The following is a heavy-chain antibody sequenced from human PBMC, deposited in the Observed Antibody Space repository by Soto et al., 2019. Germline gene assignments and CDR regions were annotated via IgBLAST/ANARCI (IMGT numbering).Heavy chain of an antibody. J-gene: IGHJ6*02. CDR1: GFTFSSYA. D-gene: IGHD2-15*01. V-gene: IGHV3-23*01. Sequence: EVQLLESGGGLVQPGGSLRLSCAASGFTFSSYAMSWVRQAPGKGLEWVSAISGSGGSTYYADSVKGRFTISRDNSKNTLYLQMNSLRAEDTAVYYCAKGLGYCSGGSCYSAYYYYGMDVWGQGTTVTVSS. CDR3: AKGLGYCSGGSCYSAYYYYGMDV. CDR2: ISGSGGST.